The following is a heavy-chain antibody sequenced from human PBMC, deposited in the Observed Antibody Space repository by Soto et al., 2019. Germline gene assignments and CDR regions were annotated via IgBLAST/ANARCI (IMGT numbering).Heavy chain of an antibody. V-gene: IGHV4-34*01. CDR1: GGSFSGYI. J-gene: IGHJ4*02. Sequence: QVQLQQSGAGLLKPSETLSLTCDVYGGSFSGYIWTWIRQTPGKGLQWNGQINHSGSANYNPSLKNRSTISVHTSNSRSSLELTAGTAANTAVYYCGRGLITGSQNSGGCYYFYSWGQGTQVTVSS. CDR3: GRGLITGSQNSGGCYYFYS. D-gene: IGHD1-26*01. CDR2: INHSGSA.